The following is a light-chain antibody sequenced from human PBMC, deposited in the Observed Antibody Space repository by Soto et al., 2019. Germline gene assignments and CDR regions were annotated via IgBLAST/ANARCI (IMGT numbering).Light chain of an antibody. V-gene: IGLV2-11*01. CDR3: CSYAGTYTFYV. J-gene: IGLJ1*01. Sequence: ALTQPRSVSGSPGQSVTISCTGTSSDVGGYDYVSWYQQHPGKAPKLMIYNVTKRPSGVPDRFSGSRSGNTASLTISGLQAEDDADYYCCSYAGTYTFYVFGTG. CDR2: NVT. CDR1: SSDVGGYDY.